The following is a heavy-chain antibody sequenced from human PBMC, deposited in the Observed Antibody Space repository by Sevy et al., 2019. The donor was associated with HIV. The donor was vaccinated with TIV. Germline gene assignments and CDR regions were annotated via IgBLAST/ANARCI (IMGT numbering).Heavy chain of an antibody. J-gene: IGHJ4*02. Sequence: SETLSLTCAVSGYSISSGYYWGWIRQPPGKGLERIGSTYHSGSTYYNPSLQSLVTISVDTSKNQCSLKLRSVTAADSAVYYCARVVVVVFVGGYYFDYWGQGSLVTVSS. CDR2: TYHSGST. CDR1: GYSISSGYY. D-gene: IGHD2-15*01. CDR3: ARVVVVVFVGGYYFDY. V-gene: IGHV4-38-2*01.